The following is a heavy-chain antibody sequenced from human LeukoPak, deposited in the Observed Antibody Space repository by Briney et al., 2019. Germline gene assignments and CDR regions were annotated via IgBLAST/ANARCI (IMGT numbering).Heavy chain of an antibody. CDR1: GGSISGYF. CDR2: IYYSGTT. V-gene: IGHV4-59*01. J-gene: IGHJ4*02. Sequence: SETLSLTCTVSGGSISGYFWNWIRQPPGKGLEWIGYIYYSGTTDYSPSLKSRVTMSVDTCKNQFSLNLNSVTAADTAVYYCARMGAIAGASTNPDHWGQGTLVTVSS. D-gene: IGHD6-13*01. CDR3: ARMGAIAGASTNPDH.